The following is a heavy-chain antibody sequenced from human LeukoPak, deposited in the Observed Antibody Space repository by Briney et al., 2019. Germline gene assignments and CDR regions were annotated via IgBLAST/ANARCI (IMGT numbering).Heavy chain of an antibody. CDR2: IYYSGST. D-gene: IGHD5-24*01. CDR1: GGSISSYY. V-gene: IGHV4-59*01. J-gene: IGHJ4*02. Sequence: SETLSLTCTVSGGSISSYYWSWIRQPPGKGLEWSGYIYYSGSTNYNPSLKSRVTISVDTSKNQFSLKLSSVTAADTAVYYCARARDGYSLEMYYFDYSGQGTLVTVSS. CDR3: ARARDGYSLEMYYFDY.